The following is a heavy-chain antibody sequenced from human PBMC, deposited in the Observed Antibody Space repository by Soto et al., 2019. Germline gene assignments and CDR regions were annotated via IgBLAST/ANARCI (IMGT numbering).Heavy chain of an antibody. CDR3: ASDHRWMAYVPFDY. J-gene: IGHJ4*02. CDR2: ISSSGSTI. D-gene: IGHD3-16*01. CDR1: GFTFSSYE. V-gene: IGHV3-48*03. Sequence: EVQLVESGGGLVQPGGSLRLSCAASGFTFSSYEMNWVRQAPGKGLEWVSYISSSGSTIYYADSVKGRFTISRDNAKNSLYLQMNSLRAEDTAFYYCASDHRWMAYVPFDYWGQGTLVTVSS.